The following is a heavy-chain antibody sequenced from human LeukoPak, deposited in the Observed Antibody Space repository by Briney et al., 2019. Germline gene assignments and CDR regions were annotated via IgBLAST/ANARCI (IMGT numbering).Heavy chain of an antibody. D-gene: IGHD3-16*01. CDR1: GFTFSSYW. J-gene: IGHJ2*01. CDR2: IKQDGSEK. Sequence: GGSLRLSCTASGFTFSSYWMSWVRQAPGKGLEWVANIKQDGSEKYYVDSVKGRFTISRDNAKNSLYLQMNSLRAEDTAVYYCARASRFGGHWYFDLWGRGTLVTVSS. V-gene: IGHV3-7*01. CDR3: ARASRFGGHWYFDL.